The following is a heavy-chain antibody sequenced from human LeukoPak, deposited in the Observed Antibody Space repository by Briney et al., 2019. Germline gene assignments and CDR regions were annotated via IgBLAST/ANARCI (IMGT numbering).Heavy chain of an antibody. CDR3: ARDGGGSQQSNWFDP. J-gene: IGHJ5*02. CDR1: GFTFSSYW. CDR2: INGDGRNI. D-gene: IGHD1-26*01. Sequence: GGSLRLSCVASGFTFSSYWMHWVRQDPRKGLVWVSRINGDGRNINYADSVRGRFTISRDNAKNTLYLQMDTLRVEDTAVYYCARDGGGSQQSNWFDPWGQGTLVTVSS. V-gene: IGHV3-74*01.